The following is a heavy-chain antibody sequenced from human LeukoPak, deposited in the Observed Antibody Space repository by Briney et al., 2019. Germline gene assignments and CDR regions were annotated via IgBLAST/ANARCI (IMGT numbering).Heavy chain of an antibody. J-gene: IGHJ4*02. V-gene: IGHV1-8*01. CDR3: ARGPPNWGYDY. D-gene: IGHD7-27*01. CDR1: GYTFTSYD. Sequence: ASVKVSCKASGYTFTSYDFNWVRQATGQRPEWMGWMSPNSGDTGYAQKFQDRVTMTRNTSMSTAYMELSSLRSDDAAVYYCARGPPNWGYDYWGPGTLVTVSS. CDR2: MSPNSGDT.